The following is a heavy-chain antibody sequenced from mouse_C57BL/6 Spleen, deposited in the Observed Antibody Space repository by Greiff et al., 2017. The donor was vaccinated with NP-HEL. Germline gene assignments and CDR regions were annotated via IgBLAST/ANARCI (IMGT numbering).Heavy chain of an antibody. J-gene: IGHJ2*01. V-gene: IGHV14-1*01. Sequence: VQLQQSGAELVRPGASVKLSCTASGFNIKDYYMHWVKQRPEQGLEWIGRIDPEDGDTEYAPKFQGKATMTADTSSNTAYLQLSSLTSEETAVYYCTTIIPTIVNPTPFDYWGQGTTLTVSS. CDR2: IDPEDGDT. CDR1: GFNIKDYY. D-gene: IGHD1-1*01. CDR3: TTIIPTIVNPTPFDY.